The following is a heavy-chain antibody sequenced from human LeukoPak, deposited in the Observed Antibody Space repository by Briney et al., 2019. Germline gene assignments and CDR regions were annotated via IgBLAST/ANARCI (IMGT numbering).Heavy chain of an antibody. Sequence: GGSLRLSCVASGFTFSNHYGSWIRQAPGKGLEWISYIFSSSSDTYYADSVKGRFAISRDNAKNSLYLQMNSLRVEDSAIYYCGRGHYDVNVWGQGTSVTVSS. CDR2: IFSSSSDT. CDR3: GRGHYDVNV. CDR1: GFTFSNHY. J-gene: IGHJ6*02. V-gene: IGHV3-11*06.